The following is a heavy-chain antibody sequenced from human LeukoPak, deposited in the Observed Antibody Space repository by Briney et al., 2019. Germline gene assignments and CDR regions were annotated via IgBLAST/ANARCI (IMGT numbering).Heavy chain of an antibody. D-gene: IGHD2-8*01. CDR2: IYYSGST. CDR3: ASSFYCANGVCYGDYVYNY. V-gene: IGHV4-39*07. CDR1: GGSISSSSYY. J-gene: IGHJ4*02. Sequence: AETLSLTCTVSGGSISSSSYYWGWIRQPPGKGLEWIGSIYYSGSTYYNPSLKSRVTISVDTSKNQFSLKLSSVTAADTAVYYCASSFYCANGVCYGDYVYNYWGQGTLVTVSS.